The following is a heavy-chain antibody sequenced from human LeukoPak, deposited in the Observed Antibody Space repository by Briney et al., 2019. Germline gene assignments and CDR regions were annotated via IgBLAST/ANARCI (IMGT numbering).Heavy chain of an antibody. CDR2: IIGSGDAT. CDR1: GFTFSNYA. D-gene: IGHD1-26*01. Sequence: GGSLRLSCAGSGFTFSNYAMSWVRQAPGKVLEWVSGIIGSGDATYFADSVRGRFTISRDNSKNTLYLQMNSLRAEDTALYYCERDLVGATSTFAFWGQGTLVTVSS. J-gene: IGHJ4*02. CDR3: ERDLVGATSTFAF. V-gene: IGHV3-23*01.